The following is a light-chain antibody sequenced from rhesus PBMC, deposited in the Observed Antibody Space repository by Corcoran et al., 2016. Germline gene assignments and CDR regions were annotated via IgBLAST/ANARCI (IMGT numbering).Light chain of an antibody. CDR2: GAS. J-gene: IGKJ2*01. CDR1: DSVSKY. CDR3: QQYYDWNS. Sequence: EIVMTQSPATLSLSPGERASLSCRASDSVSKYVAWYQQKPEQAPRLLISGASSRAPGIPDRFSGSGAGTDFSLIISSLEPEDVGLYYCQQYYDWNSFGQGTKVEI. V-gene: IGKV3S9*01.